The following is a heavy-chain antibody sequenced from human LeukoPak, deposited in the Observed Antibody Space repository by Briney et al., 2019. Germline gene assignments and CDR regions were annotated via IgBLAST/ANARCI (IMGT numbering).Heavy chain of an antibody. CDR2: TYSGDRA. V-gene: IGHV3-53*01. J-gene: IGHJ6*03. Sequence: GGSLRLSCAASGFIVSSTYMSWARQAPGKGLEWVSLTYSGDRATYADSVKGRFTVSSDNLQNAVYLQMNSLRAEDTAVYYCARGAYSLNPPYYYYFMDVWGKGTTVTVSS. D-gene: IGHD4-11*01. CDR3: ARGAYSLNPPYYYYFMDV. CDR1: GFIVSSTY.